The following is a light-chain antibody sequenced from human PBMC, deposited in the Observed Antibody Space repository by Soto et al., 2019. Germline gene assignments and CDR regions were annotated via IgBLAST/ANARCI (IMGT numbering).Light chain of an antibody. CDR1: QSVSSSY. J-gene: IGKJ1*01. V-gene: IGKV3-20*01. Sequence: EIVLTQSPGTLSLSPGERATLSYRASQSVSSSYLAWYQQKPGQAPRLLIYGASSRATGIPDRFSGSGSGTEFTLTISRLEPEDFAVYYCQQYGNSWTFGQGTKVDIK. CDR2: GAS. CDR3: QQYGNSWT.